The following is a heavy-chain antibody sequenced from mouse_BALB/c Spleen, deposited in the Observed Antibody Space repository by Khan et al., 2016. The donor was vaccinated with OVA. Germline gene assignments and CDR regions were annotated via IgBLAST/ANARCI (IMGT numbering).Heavy chain of an antibody. CDR2: IWSDGST. D-gene: IGHD2-10*01. J-gene: IGHJ4*01. Sequence: VQLVESGPGLVAPSQSLSISCTISGFSLTNYGVHWIRQPPGKGLEWLVVIWSDGSTTYNSALKSRLTITKDNSKSQVFLQMNSLQTDDTAIYFCARQPYYHYNSMDYWGQGTSVTVSS. CDR1: GFSLTNYG. V-gene: IGHV2-6-1*01. CDR3: ARQPYYHYNSMDY.